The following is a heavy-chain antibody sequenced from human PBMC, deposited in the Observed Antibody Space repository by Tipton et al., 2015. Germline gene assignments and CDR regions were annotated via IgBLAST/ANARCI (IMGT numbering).Heavy chain of an antibody. CDR2: ISGRGAST. Sequence: GSLRLSCAVSGFSFNSYAMNWVRQAPGRGLEWVSAISGRGASTFYADSVKGRFTISRDNSQNTLFLQMNSLRTDDTAVYYCASSMSVAGTGDSWGQGTLVTVSS. J-gene: IGHJ4*02. CDR3: ASSMSVAGTGDS. D-gene: IGHD6-19*01. V-gene: IGHV3-23*01. CDR1: GFSFNSYA.